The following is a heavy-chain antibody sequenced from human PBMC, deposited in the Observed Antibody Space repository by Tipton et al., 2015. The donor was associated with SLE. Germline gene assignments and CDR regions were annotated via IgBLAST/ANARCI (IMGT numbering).Heavy chain of an antibody. CDR1: GGSISSGSYY. CDR3: ARRGALAAAGVYYYYGMDV. V-gene: IGHV4-61*01. D-gene: IGHD6-13*01. Sequence: TLSLTCNVSGGSISSGSYYWTWIRQPPGKGLEWIGYIYYSGSTDYNPSPKSRVTISVDTSKNQFSLKLNSVTAADTAVYYCARRGALAAAGVYYYYGMDVWGQGTTVTVSS. J-gene: IGHJ6*02. CDR2: IYYSGST.